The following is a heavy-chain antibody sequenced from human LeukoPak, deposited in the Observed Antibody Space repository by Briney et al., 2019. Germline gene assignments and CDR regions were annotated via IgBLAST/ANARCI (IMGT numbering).Heavy chain of an antibody. CDR2: IKEDGGEK. CDR3: ARDLTYLDY. CDR1: GFTFSRYW. V-gene: IGHV3-7*04. J-gene: IGHJ4*02. Sequence: GGSLRLSCAASGFTFSRYWMRWVRQAPGEGLELVANIKEDGGEKYYVDSVRGRCTISRDNAKNSLYLQMNSLRAEDTAVYYCARDLTYLDYWGQGTLVTVSS. D-gene: IGHD1-20*01.